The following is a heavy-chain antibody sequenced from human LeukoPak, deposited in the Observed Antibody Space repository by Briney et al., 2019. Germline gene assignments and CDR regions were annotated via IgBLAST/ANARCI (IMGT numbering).Heavy chain of an antibody. V-gene: IGHV3-74*01. Sequence: RGSLRLSCAASGFTFSRYWMHWVRQPPGKGLVWVSRINSEGSSTSYADSVKGRFTISRDNAKNTLYLQMNSLGAEDTAVYYCAKDFSSSWYSVYFDYWGQGTLVTVSS. J-gene: IGHJ4*02. CDR2: INSEGSST. CDR1: GFTFSRYW. D-gene: IGHD6-13*01. CDR3: AKDFSSSWYSVYFDY.